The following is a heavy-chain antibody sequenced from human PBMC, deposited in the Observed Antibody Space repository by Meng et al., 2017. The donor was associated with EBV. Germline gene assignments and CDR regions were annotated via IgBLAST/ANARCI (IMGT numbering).Heavy chain of an antibody. CDR1: GYTFTSYG. CDR2: ISAYNGNT. D-gene: IGHD5-12*01. CDR3: ARETSGYDFNWFDP. J-gene: IGHJ5*02. V-gene: IGHV1-18*01. Sequence: GQLGAYGAEVKNPRASVKVACKASGYTFTSYGISWVRQAPGQGLEWMGWISAYNGNTNYAQKLQGRVTMTTDTSTSTAYMELRSLRSDDTAVYYCARETSGYDFNWFDPWGQGTLVTVSS.